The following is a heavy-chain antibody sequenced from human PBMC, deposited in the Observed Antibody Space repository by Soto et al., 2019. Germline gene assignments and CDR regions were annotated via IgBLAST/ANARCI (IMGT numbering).Heavy chain of an antibody. CDR2: ISISSRTR. CDR3: ATGTFFDWLDNPGHPLDI. D-gene: IGHD3-9*01. Sequence: EVQLVESGGGLVQPGGSLRLSCVASGFSISSNDMNWVRQAPGQGLDWVPFISISSRTRYDADSVKRRFTISRDNAKKSLYLQMNSLRVEATAVYICATGTFFDWLDNPGHPLDIWGQGTMVTVSS. V-gene: IGHV3-48*01. J-gene: IGHJ3*02. CDR1: GFSISSND.